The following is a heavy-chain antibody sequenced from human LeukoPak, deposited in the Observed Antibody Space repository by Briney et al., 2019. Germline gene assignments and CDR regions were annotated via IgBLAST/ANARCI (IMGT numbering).Heavy chain of an antibody. J-gene: IGHJ3*02. Sequence: GGSLRLSCAASGFTFSSYAMSWVRQAPGKGLEWVSAISGSGGSTYYADSVKGRFTISRDNSKNTRYLQMNSLRAEDTAVYYCARSYYYGSGRVDAFDIWGQGTMVTVSS. V-gene: IGHV3-23*01. CDR2: ISGSGGST. CDR1: GFTFSSYA. D-gene: IGHD3-10*01. CDR3: ARSYYYGSGRVDAFDI.